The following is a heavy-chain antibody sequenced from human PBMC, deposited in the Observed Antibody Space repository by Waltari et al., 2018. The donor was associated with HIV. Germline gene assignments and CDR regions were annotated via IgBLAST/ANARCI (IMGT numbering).Heavy chain of an antibody. V-gene: IGHV4-34*01. J-gene: IGHJ5*02. Sequence: QVQLQQWGAGLLKPSETLSLTCAVYGGSFSGYSWSWIRQPPGTGREWLGEINHSGSTNYNPSLKSRVTISVDTSKNQFSLKLSSVTAADTAVYYCARGRLSTNYYDSSGYLGFDPWGQGTLVTVSS. CDR2: INHSGST. CDR1: GGSFSGYS. CDR3: ARGRLSTNYYDSSGYLGFDP. D-gene: IGHD3-22*01.